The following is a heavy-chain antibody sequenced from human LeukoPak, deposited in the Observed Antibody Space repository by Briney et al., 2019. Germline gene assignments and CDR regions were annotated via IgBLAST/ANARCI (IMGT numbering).Heavy chain of an antibody. J-gene: IGHJ3*01. CDR2: INPNTGGT. Sequence: ASVKVSCKASGYTFTYYYIHWVRQAPGQGLEWMGRINPNTGGTDFALKFQGRVTMTRDTSISTAYMELSSLRSDDSAVHYCATTFVANAFDVWGQGAMVTVSS. D-gene: IGHD2-21*01. CDR3: ATTFVANAFDV. V-gene: IGHV1-2*06. CDR1: GYTFTYYY.